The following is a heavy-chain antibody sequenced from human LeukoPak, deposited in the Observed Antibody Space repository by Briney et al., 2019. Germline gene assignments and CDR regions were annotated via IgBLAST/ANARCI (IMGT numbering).Heavy chain of an antibody. J-gene: IGHJ6*04. V-gene: IGHV3-30*04. CDR2: ISYDGSNK. Sequence: GGSLRLSCAASGFTFSSYAMHWVRQAPGKGLEWVAVISYDGSNKYYADSVKGRFTISRDNSKNTLYLQMNSLRAEDTAVYYCARDQIEFMVRVIAPDVWGKGTTVTVSS. CDR3: ARDQIEFMVRVIAPDV. CDR1: GFTFSSYA. D-gene: IGHD3-10*01.